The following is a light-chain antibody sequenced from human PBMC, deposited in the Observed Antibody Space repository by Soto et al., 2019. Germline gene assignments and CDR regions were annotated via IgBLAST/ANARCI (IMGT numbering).Light chain of an antibody. V-gene: IGKV1-27*01. CDR2: AAS. CDR1: QGIIDY. Sequence: DLQMTQSPSSLSASVGDRVTITCRASQGIIDYLAWYQQKPGKAPKLLIYAASTLQSGVPSRFSGIGSGTDFTLTISSLQPEDVATYYCQKYNSAPRTFGQGTKVEIK. J-gene: IGKJ1*01. CDR3: QKYNSAPRT.